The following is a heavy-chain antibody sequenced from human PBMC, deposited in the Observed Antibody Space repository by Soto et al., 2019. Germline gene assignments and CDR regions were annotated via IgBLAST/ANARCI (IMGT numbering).Heavy chain of an antibody. Sequence: PSETLSLSCAASGFTFSSYAMSWVRQAPGKGLEWVSAISGSGGSTYYADYVKGRFTISRDNSENTLYLQMNRLRAEDTAVYYCARDAAMGNFDYWGQGTLVTVSS. D-gene: IGHD5-18*01. CDR1: GFTFSSYA. V-gene: IGHV3-23*01. CDR2: ISGSGGST. J-gene: IGHJ4*02. CDR3: ARDAAMGNFDY.